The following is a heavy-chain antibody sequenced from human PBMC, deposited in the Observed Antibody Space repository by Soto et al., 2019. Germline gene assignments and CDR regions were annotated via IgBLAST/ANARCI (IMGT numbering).Heavy chain of an antibody. D-gene: IGHD4-4*01. CDR1: GFTFSSYA. CDR3: AKVPSTVTYYFDY. CDR2: ISYDGSNK. V-gene: IGHV3-30-3*01. Sequence: PGGFLRLSCAASGFTFSSYAMHWVRQAPGKGLEWVAVISYDGSNKYYADSVKGRFTISRDNSKNTLYPQMNSLRAEDTAVYYCAKVPSTVTYYFDYWGQGTLVTVSS. J-gene: IGHJ4*02.